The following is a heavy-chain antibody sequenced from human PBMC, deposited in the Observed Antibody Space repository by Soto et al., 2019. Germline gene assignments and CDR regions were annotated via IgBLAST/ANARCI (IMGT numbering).Heavy chain of an antibody. D-gene: IGHD4-17*01. V-gene: IGHV4-39*01. CDR1: GGSISSSNYY. CDR2: IYSSGST. CDR3: AGDYGDFRADI. J-gene: IGHJ3*02. Sequence: SETLSLTCTVSGGSISSSNYYWGWIRQPPGKGLEWIGTIYSSGSTYYNPSLASRITISVDTSKNQFSLKLNSVTAADTAMYYCAGDYGDFRADIWGQGTMVTV.